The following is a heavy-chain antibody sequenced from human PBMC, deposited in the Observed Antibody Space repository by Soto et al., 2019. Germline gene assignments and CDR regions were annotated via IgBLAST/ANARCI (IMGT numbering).Heavy chain of an antibody. V-gene: IGHV1-69*01. CDR2: IIPIFGTA. CDR3: ARGPNSFQPVKNYDILTGYYDYYYYGMDV. CDR1: GGTFRSYA. Sequence: QVQLVQSGAEVKKPGSSVKVSCKASGGTFRSYAISWVRQAPGQGLEWMGGIIPIFGTANYAQKFQGRVTITADESTSTAYMELSSLRSEDTAVYYCARGPNSFQPVKNYDILTGYYDYYYYGMDVWGQGTTVTVSS. D-gene: IGHD3-9*01. J-gene: IGHJ6*02.